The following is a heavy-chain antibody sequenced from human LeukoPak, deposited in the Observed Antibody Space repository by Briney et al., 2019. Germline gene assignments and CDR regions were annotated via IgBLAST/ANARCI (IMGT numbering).Heavy chain of an antibody. D-gene: IGHD3-22*01. CDR1: GGSISSGDYY. Sequence: PSETLSLTCTVSGGSISSGDYYWSWIRQPPGKGLEWIGYIYYSGSTYYNPSLKSRVTISVDTSKNQFSLKLSSVTAADTAVYYCARANYYDSSGYPHAFDIWGQGTMVTVSS. V-gene: IGHV4-30-4*08. CDR2: IYYSGST. CDR3: ARANYYDSSGYPHAFDI. J-gene: IGHJ3*02.